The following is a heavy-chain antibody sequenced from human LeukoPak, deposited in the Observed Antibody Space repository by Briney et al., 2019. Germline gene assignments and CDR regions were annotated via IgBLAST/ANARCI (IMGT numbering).Heavy chain of an antibody. CDR1: GYTFTSYD. CDR2: MNPNSGNT. Sequence: ASVKVPCKASGYTFTSYDVNWVRQATGQGLEWMGWMNPNSGNTGYAQKFQGRVTITRNTSISTAYMELSSLRSEDTAVYYCARGLSLQYCSSTSCYPVPYNWFDPWGQGTLVTVSS. CDR3: ARGLSLQYCSSTSCYPVPYNWFDP. V-gene: IGHV1-8*03. J-gene: IGHJ5*02. D-gene: IGHD2-2*01.